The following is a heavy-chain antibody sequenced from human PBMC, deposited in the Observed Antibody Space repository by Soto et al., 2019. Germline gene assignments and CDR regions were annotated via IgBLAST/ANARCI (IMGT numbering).Heavy chain of an antibody. CDR2: IIPIFGTA. D-gene: IGHD3-16*01. Sequence: ASVKVSCKASGGTFSSYAISCVRQAPGQGLEWMGGIIPIFGTANYAQKYQGRVTITADESTSTAYMELSSLRSEDTAVYYCALGLSAPMEYWGQGTLVTVSS. CDR1: GGTFSSYA. V-gene: IGHV1-69*13. CDR3: ALGLSAPMEY. J-gene: IGHJ4*02.